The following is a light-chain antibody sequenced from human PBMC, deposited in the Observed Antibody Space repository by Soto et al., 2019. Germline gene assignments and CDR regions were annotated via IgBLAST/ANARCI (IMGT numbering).Light chain of an antibody. CDR2: KAS. CDR1: QSISSW. Sequence: DIQMTQSPSTLPASVGDRVTITCRASQSISSWLAWYQQKPGKAPKLLIYKASSLESGVPSRFSGSGSGTEFTLTISSLQPDDSATYYCQHYNSYPLTFGGGTKVDI. V-gene: IGKV1-5*03. J-gene: IGKJ4*01. CDR3: QHYNSYPLT.